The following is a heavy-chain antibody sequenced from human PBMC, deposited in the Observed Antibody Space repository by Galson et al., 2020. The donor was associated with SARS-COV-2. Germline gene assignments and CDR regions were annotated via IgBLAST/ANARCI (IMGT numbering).Heavy chain of an antibody. D-gene: IGHD3-10*01. V-gene: IGHV3-48*04. CDR3: ARYNGELFLGLDS. Sequence: SCAASGFTFSRYSMNWVRQAPGKGLEWISYISSSSGSTYYADSVKGRFTISRDNAKNSLYMQMNSLRAEDTAVYYCARYNGELFLGLDSWGQGTLVTVSS. CDR1: GFTFSRYS. CDR2: ISSSSGST. J-gene: IGHJ4*02.